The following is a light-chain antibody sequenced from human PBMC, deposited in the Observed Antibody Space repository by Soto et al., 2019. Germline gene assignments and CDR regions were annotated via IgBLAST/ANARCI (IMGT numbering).Light chain of an antibody. CDR3: MQALQTPLYT. V-gene: IGKV2-28*01. CDR2: LGS. J-gene: IGKJ2*01. CDR1: QSLLHSNGYNY. Sequence: DIVMTQSPLSLPVTPGEPASISCRSSQSLLHSNGYNYLDWYLQKPGQSPQLLIYLGSNRASGVPDWFSGSGSGTYFTLKISRVEAEDVGVYYCMQALQTPLYTFGQGTKLEIK.